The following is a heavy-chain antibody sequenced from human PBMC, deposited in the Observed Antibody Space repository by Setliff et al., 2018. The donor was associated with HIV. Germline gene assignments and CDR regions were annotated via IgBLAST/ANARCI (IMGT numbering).Heavy chain of an antibody. CDR3: ARGVSQAYTYGSGAYYYFDF. Sequence: ASVKVSCKASGYTFTNYAMHWVRQAPGQSLEWMGWINTGNGHTKYSQKFQGRVTITRDTSASITYMEVSSLGSKDTAVYYCARGVSQAYTYGSGAYYYFDFWGLGTLVTVSS. J-gene: IGHJ4*02. V-gene: IGHV1-3*04. D-gene: IGHD6-19*01. CDR2: INTGNGHT. CDR1: GYTFTNYA.